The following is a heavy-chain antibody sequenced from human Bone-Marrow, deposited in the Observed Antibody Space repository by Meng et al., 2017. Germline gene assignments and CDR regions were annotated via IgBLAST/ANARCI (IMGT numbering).Heavy chain of an antibody. D-gene: IGHD3-22*01. CDR3: ARVLYGSSYYFLDY. J-gene: IGHJ4*02. CDR1: GGSISSYY. CDR2: IYYSGST. V-gene: IGHV4-59*01. Sequence: SETLSLTCTVSGGSISSYYWSWIRQPPGKGLEWIGYIYYSGSTNYNPSLKSRVTISVDTSKNQFSLKLSSVTAADTAVYYCARVLYGSSYYFLDYWGQGTLVTVSS.